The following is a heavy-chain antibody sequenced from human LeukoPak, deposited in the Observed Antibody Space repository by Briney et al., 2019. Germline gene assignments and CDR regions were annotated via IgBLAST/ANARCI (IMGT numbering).Heavy chain of an antibody. CDR3: ARPRDGSVDY. CDR2: IYTGGDT. Sequence: GGSLRLSCTASGFTVSGNYMSWVRQAPGKGLEWVSVIYTGGDTYYADSVKGRFTISRDSSKNTLYLQMNSLRAEDTAVYYCARPRDGSVDYWGPGTLVTVSS. CDR1: GFTVSGNY. J-gene: IGHJ4*02. D-gene: IGHD5-24*01. V-gene: IGHV3-53*01.